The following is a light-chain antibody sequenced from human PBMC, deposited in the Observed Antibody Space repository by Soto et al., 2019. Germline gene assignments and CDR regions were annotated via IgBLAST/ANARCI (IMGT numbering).Light chain of an antibody. J-gene: IGKJ4*01. CDR1: QTVLYSSNNKNY. CDR2: WAS. CDR3: QQYYSTPLT. Sequence: DIVMTQSPDSLAVSLGERATINCKSSQTVLYSSNNKNYLAWYQQKPGQPPKLLIYWASTRHSGVPDRFSGSGSGTDFTLTISSLQTEDVAVYYCQQYYSTPLTFGGGTKVELK. V-gene: IGKV4-1*01.